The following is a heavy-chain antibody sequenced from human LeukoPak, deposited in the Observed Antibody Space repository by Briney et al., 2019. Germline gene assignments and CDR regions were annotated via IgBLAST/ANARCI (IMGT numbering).Heavy chain of an antibody. CDR1: GFTVSDNY. Sequence: PGGCLRLSCAASGFTVSDNYMAWVRQAPGKGLEWVSVIHSGGSTHYADSVKGRFTISRDNSKNTLFLQMNSLRVDDTAVYYCARDLFMVRGNDAFDIWGQGTMVTVSS. V-gene: IGHV3-53*01. D-gene: IGHD3-10*01. J-gene: IGHJ3*02. CDR2: IHSGGST. CDR3: ARDLFMVRGNDAFDI.